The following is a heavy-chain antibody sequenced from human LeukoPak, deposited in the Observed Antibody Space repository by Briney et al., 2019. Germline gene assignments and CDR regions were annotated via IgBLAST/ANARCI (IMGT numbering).Heavy chain of an antibody. V-gene: IGHV5-51*01. J-gene: IGHJ3*02. D-gene: IGHD2-21*01. Sequence: GESLKISCKGSGYSFTTYWIGWVRQMPGKGLEWMGIIFPGDSDTRYSPSFQGQVTISADKSISTAYLQWSSLKASDTAMYYCARQAVVIATGDAFDIWGQGTMVTVSS. CDR2: IFPGDSDT. CDR3: ARQAVVIATGDAFDI. CDR1: GYSFTTYW.